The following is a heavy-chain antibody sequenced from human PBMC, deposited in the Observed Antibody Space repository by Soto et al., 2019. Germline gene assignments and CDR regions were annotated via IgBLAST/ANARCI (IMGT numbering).Heavy chain of an antibody. CDR1: GYTFTSYG. D-gene: IGHD6-13*01. CDR2: ISAYNGNT. V-gene: IGHV1-18*01. J-gene: IGHJ5*02. Sequence: ASVKVSCKASGYTFTSYGISWVRQAPGQGLEWMGWISAYNGNTNYAQKLQGRVTMTTDTSTSTAYMELRSLRSDDTAVYYCARDPDIAAAGFNWFDPWGQGTLVTVSS. CDR3: ARDPDIAAAGFNWFDP.